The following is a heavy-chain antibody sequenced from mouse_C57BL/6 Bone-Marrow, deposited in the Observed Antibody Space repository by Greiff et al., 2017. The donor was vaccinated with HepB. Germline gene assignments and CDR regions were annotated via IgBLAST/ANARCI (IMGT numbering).Heavy chain of an antibody. D-gene: IGHD4-1*01. CDR1: GYSFTGYY. CDR2: INPSTGGT. J-gene: IGHJ3*01. Sequence: EVQLQQSGPELVKPGASVKISCKASGYSFTGYYMNWVKQSPEKSLEWIGEINPSTGGTTYNQKFKAKATLTVDKSSSTAYMQLKSLTSEDSAVYYCARGELGEFAYWGQGTLVTVSA. V-gene: IGHV1-42*01. CDR3: ARGELGEFAY.